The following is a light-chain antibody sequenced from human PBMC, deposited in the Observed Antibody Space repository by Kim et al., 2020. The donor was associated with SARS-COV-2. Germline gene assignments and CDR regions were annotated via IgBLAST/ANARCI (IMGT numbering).Light chain of an antibody. CDR2: RND. CDR3: AAWDDSLNGPI. CDR1: ASNIVSYT. V-gene: IGLV1-44*01. Sequence: GQGVTISCSATASNIVSYTVSWYLHLPGTAPKLLIYRNDHRPSGISARLSGSKSGTSASLAISGLQSEDEADYYCAAWDDSLNGPIFGGGTQLTVL. J-gene: IGLJ2*01.